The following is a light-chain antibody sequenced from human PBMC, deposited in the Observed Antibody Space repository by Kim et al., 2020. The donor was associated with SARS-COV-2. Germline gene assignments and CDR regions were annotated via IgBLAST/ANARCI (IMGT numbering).Light chain of an antibody. V-gene: IGLV2-11*01. CDR3: CSCAASNIVV. CDR2: GVG. CDR1: NSNVSGYNY. Sequence: SVTISCIGLNSNVSGYNYVAWYHELTGKGPVLVIYGVGKRPSGVSSRFSGSKSGNTASLTISGLQAEDEAAYYCCSCAASNIVVFGGGTQLTVL. J-gene: IGLJ2*01.